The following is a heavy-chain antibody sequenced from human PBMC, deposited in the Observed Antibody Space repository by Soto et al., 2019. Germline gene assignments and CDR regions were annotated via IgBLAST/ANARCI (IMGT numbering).Heavy chain of an antibody. D-gene: IGHD4-17*01. J-gene: IGHJ4*02. CDR1: GGSISSGGYY. V-gene: IGHV4-31*03. CDR2: IYYSGST. CDR3: ARATTVTTYFDY. Sequence: SETLSLTCTVSGGSISSGGYYWSWIRQDPGKGLEWIGYIYYSGSTYYNPSLKSRVTISVDTSKNQFSLKLSSVTAADTAVYYCARATTVTTYFDYWGQGTLVTVSS.